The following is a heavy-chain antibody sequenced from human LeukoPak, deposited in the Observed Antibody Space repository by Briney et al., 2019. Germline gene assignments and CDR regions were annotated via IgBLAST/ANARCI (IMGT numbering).Heavy chain of an antibody. CDR3: ARTTRHCSSTSCYAPEYYYYYGMDV. CDR2: IIPILGIA. J-gene: IGHJ6*02. Sequence: GASVKVSCKASGGTFSSYAISWVRQAPGQGLEWMGRIIPILGIANYAQKLQGRVTITADKSTSTAYMELSSLRSEDQAVYYCARTTRHCSSTSCYAPEYYYYYGMDVWGQGTTVTVSS. D-gene: IGHD2-2*01. CDR1: GGTFSSYA. V-gene: IGHV1-69*04.